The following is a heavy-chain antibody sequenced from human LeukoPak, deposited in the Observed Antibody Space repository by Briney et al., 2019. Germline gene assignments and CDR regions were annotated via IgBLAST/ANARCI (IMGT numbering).Heavy chain of an antibody. J-gene: IGHJ4*02. D-gene: IGHD4-17*01. CDR1: GGTFNSHS. Sequence: SVKVSFQASGGTFNSHSISMVRPAPGQGLEWMGRIIPILGIANYAQKFQGRVTITADKSTSTAYMELSSLRSEDTAVYYCAREGYGDYGHFDYWGQGTLVTVSS. CDR2: IIPILGIA. V-gene: IGHV1-69*04. CDR3: AREGYGDYGHFDY.